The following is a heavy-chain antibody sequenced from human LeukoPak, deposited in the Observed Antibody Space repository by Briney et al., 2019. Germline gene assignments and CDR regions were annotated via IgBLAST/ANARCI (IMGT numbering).Heavy chain of an antibody. CDR1: GGSISSSSYY. V-gene: IGHV4-39*07. CDR3: ARAGDPMREFDY. D-gene: IGHD7-27*01. Sequence: SVTLSLTCTVSGGSISSSSYYWGWIRQPPGKGLEWIGSIYYSGSTYYNPSLKSRVTISVDTSKNQFSLKLSSVTAADTAVYYCARAGDPMREFDYWGQGTLVTVSS. CDR2: IYYSGST. J-gene: IGHJ4*02.